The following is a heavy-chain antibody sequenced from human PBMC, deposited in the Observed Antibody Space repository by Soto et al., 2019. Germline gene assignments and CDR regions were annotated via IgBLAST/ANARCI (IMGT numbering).Heavy chain of an antibody. CDR1: GFTFSSYA. Sequence: GGSLRLSCAASGFTFSSYAMSWVRQAPGKGLEWVSAISGSGGSTYYADSVKGRFTISRDNSKNTLYLQMNSLRAEDTAVYYCAKRPQYDFWSGYFRSDNWFDPWGQGTLVTVSS. CDR2: ISGSGGST. CDR3: AKRPQYDFWSGYFRSDNWFDP. J-gene: IGHJ5*02. V-gene: IGHV3-23*01. D-gene: IGHD3-3*01.